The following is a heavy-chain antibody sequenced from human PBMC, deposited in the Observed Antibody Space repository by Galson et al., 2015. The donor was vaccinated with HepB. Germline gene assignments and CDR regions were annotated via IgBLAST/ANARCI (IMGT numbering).Heavy chain of an antibody. V-gene: IGHV1-2*06. J-gene: IGHJ4*02. CDR1: GYTFTGYY. D-gene: IGHD6-13*01. CDR3: ASHSFLGSSSDY. Sequence: SVKVSCKASGYTFTGYYMHWVRQAPGQGLEWMGRINPNSGGTNYAQKFQGRVTMTRDTSISTAYMELSRLRSDDTAVYYCASHSFLGSSSDYWGQGTLVTVSS. CDR2: INPNSGGT.